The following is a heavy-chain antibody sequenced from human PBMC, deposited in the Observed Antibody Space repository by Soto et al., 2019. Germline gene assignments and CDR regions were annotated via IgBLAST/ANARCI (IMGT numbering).Heavy chain of an antibody. D-gene: IGHD6-6*01. V-gene: IGHV3-64*01. J-gene: IGHJ6*03. CDR1: GFTLSGYA. Sequence: EVQLAESGGGFAQPGGSLSLSCAASGFTLSGYAMDWVRQAPVKGLEYVSGISSNGVGTYYANSVQCRFTISRDNSKNTVYLQMGSLRPEDMAVYYCARRARPDFYYMDVWGKGTTVTVSS. CDR3: ARRARPDFYYMDV. CDR2: ISSNGVGT.